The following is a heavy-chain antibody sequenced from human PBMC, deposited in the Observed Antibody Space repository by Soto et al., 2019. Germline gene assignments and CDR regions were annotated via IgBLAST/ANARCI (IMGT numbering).Heavy chain of an antibody. CDR3: ARASRVAASGPWGPGWFDP. J-gene: IGHJ5*02. CDR2: IYHSGST. Sequence: SETLSLTCAVSGGSISSGGYSWSWIRQPPGKGLEWIGYIYHSGSTYIYHSGSTYYNPSLNSRVTISVDRSKNQFSLTLSSLTAADTAVYFCARASRVAASGPWGPGWFDPWGQGTLVTVSS. CDR1: GGSISSGGYS. D-gene: IGHD6-13*01. V-gene: IGHV4-30-2*02.